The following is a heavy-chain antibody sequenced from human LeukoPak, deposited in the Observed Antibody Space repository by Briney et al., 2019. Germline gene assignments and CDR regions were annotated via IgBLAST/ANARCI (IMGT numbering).Heavy chain of an antibody. CDR3: VGNYYDSSGLDY. CDR1: GFTFSTYS. D-gene: IGHD3-22*01. Sequence: GGSLRLSCAASGFTFSTYSMNWVRQAPGKGLECVSPISSSGAYIYYADSVKGRFTISRDNAKKSLYLQMNSLRAEDTAIYYCVGNYYDSSGLDYWGQGTLVTVSS. V-gene: IGHV3-21*01. CDR2: ISSSGAYI. J-gene: IGHJ4*02.